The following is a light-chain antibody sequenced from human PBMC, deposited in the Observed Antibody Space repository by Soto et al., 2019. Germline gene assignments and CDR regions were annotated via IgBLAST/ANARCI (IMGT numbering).Light chain of an antibody. CDR1: QDIGNF. V-gene: IGKV1-27*01. Sequence: IQMTQSPSSLSASPGDSVTITCRASQDIGNFLAWYQQKPGTDAKLLIYGASTLQSGVPSRFSGSGSETNFTRNVASLQAADAASYYCQKYNIAPHTFGRGNKLEIK. CDR2: GAS. J-gene: IGKJ4*01. CDR3: QKYNIAPHT.